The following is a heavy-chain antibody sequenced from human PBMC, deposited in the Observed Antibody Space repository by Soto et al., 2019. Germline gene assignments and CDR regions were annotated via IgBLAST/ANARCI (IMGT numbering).Heavy chain of an antibody. J-gene: IGHJ4*02. V-gene: IGHV3-23*01. Sequence: EVQLLESGGGLVQPGGSLRLSCAASGFSLSTYGVTWVRQAPGKGLEWVSGFSGGSGTTHYADSVKGRFSITRDNSKNTAHLEMNSLRVEDTAIYYCAKWTGYGDYWGQGILVTVSS. D-gene: IGHD5-12*01. CDR3: AKWTGYGDY. CDR2: FSGGSGTT. CDR1: GFSLSTYG.